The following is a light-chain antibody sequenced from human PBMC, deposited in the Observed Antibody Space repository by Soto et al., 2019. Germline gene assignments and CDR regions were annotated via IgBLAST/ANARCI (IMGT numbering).Light chain of an antibody. J-gene: IGKJ3*01. CDR2: GAS. CDR1: QSVNDNH. Sequence: EVVLTQSPGTLSLSPWARATLSCRASQSVNDNHLAWYQQKGGQAPRLLICGASTRATGVPERFSGSGFGTSYSLIINRLEPEDFALYYCQLYGGSPPMGTFGPGTKVEI. CDR3: QLYGGSPPMGT. V-gene: IGKV3-20*01.